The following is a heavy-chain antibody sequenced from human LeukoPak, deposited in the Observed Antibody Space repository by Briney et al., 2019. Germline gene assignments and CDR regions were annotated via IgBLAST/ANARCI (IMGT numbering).Heavy chain of an antibody. V-gene: IGHV3-23*01. CDR1: GFTFSSYA. Sequence: PGGSLRLSCAASGFTFSSYAMNWVRQAPGKGLEWVSACGISDDTYYADSVRGRFTISRDNAKNTVYLQMSSLRAEDTAVYYCAQKTPGTHPFDYWGQGTLVTVSS. CDR2: CGISDDT. D-gene: IGHD6-13*01. J-gene: IGHJ4*02. CDR3: AQKTPGTHPFDY.